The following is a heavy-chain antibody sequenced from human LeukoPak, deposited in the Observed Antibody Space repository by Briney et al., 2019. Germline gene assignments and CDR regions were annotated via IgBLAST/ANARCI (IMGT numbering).Heavy chain of an antibody. Sequence: ASVKVSCKVSGYTLTELSMHWVRQAPGKGLEWMGGFDPEDGETIHAQKFQGRVTMTEDTSTDTAYMELSSLRSEDTAVYYCATKRLTGIFDHHYFGYWGQGTLVTVSS. CDR2: FDPEDGET. CDR3: ATKRLTGIFDHHYFGY. V-gene: IGHV1-24*01. CDR1: GYTLTELS. D-gene: IGHD1-14*01. J-gene: IGHJ4*02.